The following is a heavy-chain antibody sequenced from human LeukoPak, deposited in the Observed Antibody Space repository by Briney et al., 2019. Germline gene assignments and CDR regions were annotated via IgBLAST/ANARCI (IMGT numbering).Heavy chain of an antibody. D-gene: IGHD5-12*01. J-gene: IGHJ4*02. V-gene: IGHV4-59*01. Sequence: SETLSLTCTFSGGSISPSFWSWIRHPPEKGLEWIGYIHNDGSTKYNPSLKGRVTISEDTSNNQFSLRLNSVTAEDTAVYFCTRGAGWLIDDWGQGTLVTVSS. CDR2: IHNDGST. CDR1: GGSISPSF. CDR3: TRGAGWLIDD.